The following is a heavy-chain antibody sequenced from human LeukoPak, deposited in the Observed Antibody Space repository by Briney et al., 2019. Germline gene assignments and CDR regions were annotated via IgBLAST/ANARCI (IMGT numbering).Heavy chain of an antibody. CDR1: VSTFTIYG. Sequence: ASETVSFTSSVSTFTIYGISWVRHAPRQGLERMGWISAYNGKTNYAQKLQGRVTMTTDTSTSTAYMELRSLRSDATAVYYCARWGIEQWLAGGDHWSEGTLVTVSS. V-gene: IGHV1-18*01. CDR2: ISAYNGKT. D-gene: IGHD6-19*01. J-gene: IGHJ4*02. CDR3: ARWGIEQWLAGGDH.